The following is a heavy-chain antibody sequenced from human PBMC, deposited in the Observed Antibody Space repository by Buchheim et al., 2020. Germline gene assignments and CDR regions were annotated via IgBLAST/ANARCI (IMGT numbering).Heavy chain of an antibody. CDR2: IYYSGST. D-gene: IGHD6-19*01. Sequence: QVQLQESGPGLVKPSQTPSLTCTVSGGSISSGDYYWSWIRQPPGKGLEWIGYIYYSGSTYYNPSLKSRVTISVDTSKNQFSLKLSSVTAADTAVYYCASSWGARYSSGWDENWFDPWGQGTL. J-gene: IGHJ5*02. V-gene: IGHV4-30-4*01. CDR1: GGSISSGDYY. CDR3: ASSWGARYSSGWDENWFDP.